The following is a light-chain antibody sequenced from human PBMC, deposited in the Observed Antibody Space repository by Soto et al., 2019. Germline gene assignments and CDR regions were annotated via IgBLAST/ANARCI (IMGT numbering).Light chain of an antibody. Sequence: DIQMTQSPSTLSASVGDRVTITCRASQSINKWLAWYQQKPGKATELLISQASILQSGVPSRFSGSGSGPEFTHTISSLQPDDLATYSCQQYHSYSLTCGGGTKVEIK. CDR2: QAS. V-gene: IGKV1-5*03. CDR1: QSINKW. J-gene: IGKJ4*01. CDR3: QQYHSYSLT.